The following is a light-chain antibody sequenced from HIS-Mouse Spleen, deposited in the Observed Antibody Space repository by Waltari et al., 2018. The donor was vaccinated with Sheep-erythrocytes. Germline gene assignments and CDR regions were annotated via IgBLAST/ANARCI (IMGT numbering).Light chain of an antibody. CDR2: QGS. CDR1: KLGATY. V-gene: IGLV3-1*01. Sequence: SYELTQPPSVSVSPGQTASITCSGDKLGATYACWYQQKPGQSPVLVIYQGSKRPSGIPERFSGSNSGNTATLTISGTQAMDEADYYCQAWDSSHVVFGGGTKLTVL. CDR3: QAWDSSHVV. J-gene: IGLJ2*01.